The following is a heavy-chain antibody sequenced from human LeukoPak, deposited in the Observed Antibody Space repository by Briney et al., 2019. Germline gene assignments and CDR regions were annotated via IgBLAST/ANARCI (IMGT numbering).Heavy chain of an antibody. V-gene: IGHV3-64*01. CDR1: GFTFSIYA. J-gene: IGHJ4*02. D-gene: IGHD6-19*01. CDR3: VRDRGGSGWYYFDY. Sequence: GGSLRFSCAASGFTFSIYAMHWVRQGPGKGLEHVSGISYNGSQTYYGNSVKDRFTISRDNAKNTVYLQMASLRVDDMAVYYCVRDRGGSGWYYFDYWGQGILVTVSS. CDR2: ISYNGSQT.